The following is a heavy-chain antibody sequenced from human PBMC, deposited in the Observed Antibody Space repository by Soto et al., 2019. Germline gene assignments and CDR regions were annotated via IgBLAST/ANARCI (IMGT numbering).Heavy chain of an antibody. Sequence: SETLSLTCAVYGGSFSGYYWSWIRQPPGKGLEWIGEINHSGSTNYNPPLKSRVTISVDTSKNQFSLKLSSVTAADTAVYYCAIRTTTVRENYFDYWGQGTLVTVSS. V-gene: IGHV4-34*01. D-gene: IGHD4-17*01. CDR1: GGSFSGYY. CDR2: INHSGST. CDR3: AIRTTTVRENYFDY. J-gene: IGHJ4*02.